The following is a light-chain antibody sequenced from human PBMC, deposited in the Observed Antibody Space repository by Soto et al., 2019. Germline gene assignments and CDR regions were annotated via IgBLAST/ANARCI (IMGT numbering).Light chain of an antibody. Sequence: DIQMTQSPSTLSASVGDRVTITFRVSQSISDSLAWYQQKPGKAPDLLISDVSSLERGVASRFSGSGSGTEFTLTISSMQPDDFATYYCQQYHGYSRTFGQGTKVDI. J-gene: IGKJ1*01. V-gene: IGKV1-5*01. CDR3: QQYHGYSRT. CDR2: DVS. CDR1: QSISDS.